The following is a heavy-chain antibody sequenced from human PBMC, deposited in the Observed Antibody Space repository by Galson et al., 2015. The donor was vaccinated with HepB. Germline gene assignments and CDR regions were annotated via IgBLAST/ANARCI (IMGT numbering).Heavy chain of an antibody. CDR3: AKDRRTGTTPPDGFDI. V-gene: IGHV3-23*01. D-gene: IGHD1-1*01. Sequence: SLRLSCAASGFTFSSYAISWVRQVPEKGLEWVSSISGSDGSTYYTDSVKGRSTISRDDSKSTLYLQMNSLRAEDTAVYYCAKDRRTGTTPPDGFDIWGQGTMVTVSS. CDR1: GFTFSSYA. CDR2: ISGSDGST. J-gene: IGHJ3*02.